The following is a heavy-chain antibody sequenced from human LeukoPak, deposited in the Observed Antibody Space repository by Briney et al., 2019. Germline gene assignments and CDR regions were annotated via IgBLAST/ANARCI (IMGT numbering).Heavy chain of an antibody. J-gene: IGHJ4*02. Sequence: GGSLRLSCAASGFTFSSYWMSWVRQAPGKGLEWVANIKQDGSEKYYVDSVKGRFTISRDNAKNSLYLQMNSLRVEDTAVYYCTRDPNHPGYSSGWYYWGQGTLVTVSS. D-gene: IGHD6-19*01. V-gene: IGHV3-7*01. CDR1: GFTFSSYW. CDR2: IKQDGSEK. CDR3: TRDPNHPGYSSGWYY.